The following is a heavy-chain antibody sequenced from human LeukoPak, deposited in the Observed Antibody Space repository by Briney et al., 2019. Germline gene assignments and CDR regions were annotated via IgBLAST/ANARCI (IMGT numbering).Heavy chain of an antibody. CDR1: GFTFSSYG. CDR3: AKGGGSSFKGIYFDY. D-gene: IGHD4-23*01. J-gene: IGHJ4*02. V-gene: IGHV3-30*18. CDR2: ISYDGSNK. Sequence: PGGSLRLSCAASGFTFSSYGMHWVRQAPGKGLEWVAVISYDGSNKYYADSVKGRFTISRDNSKNTLYLQMNSLRAEDTAVYYCAKGGGSSFKGIYFDYWGQGTLVTVSS.